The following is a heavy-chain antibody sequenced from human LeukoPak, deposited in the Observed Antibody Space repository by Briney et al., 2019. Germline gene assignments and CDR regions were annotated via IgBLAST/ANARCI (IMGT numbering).Heavy chain of an antibody. J-gene: IGHJ3*02. CDR3: ARDLYYFGSGTYYRSDAFDI. CDR2: ISTTSNEI. D-gene: IGHD3-10*01. Sequence: PGGSLRLSCAASGFTLRSYAMKCVRQAPGKGREWGSVISTTSNEIYYADSVKGRFTISRDNSKNSLYLQMYSLRAEDTAVYYCARDLYYFGSGTYYRSDAFDIWGQGTMVTVSA. V-gene: IGHV3-21*01. CDR1: GFTLRSYA.